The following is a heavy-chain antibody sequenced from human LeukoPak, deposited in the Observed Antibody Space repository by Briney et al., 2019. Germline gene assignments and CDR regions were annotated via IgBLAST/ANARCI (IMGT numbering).Heavy chain of an antibody. CDR1: GFTFSSYA. Sequence: GGSLRLSCAASGFTFSSYAMSWVRQAPGKGLEWVSYISSSSSTIYYADSVKGRFTISRDNSKNTLYLQMNSLRAEDTAVYYCAKGYCTNGVCYSSYWGQGTLVTVSS. D-gene: IGHD2-8*01. CDR3: AKGYCTNGVCYSSY. CDR2: ISSSSSTI. J-gene: IGHJ4*02. V-gene: IGHV3-23*01.